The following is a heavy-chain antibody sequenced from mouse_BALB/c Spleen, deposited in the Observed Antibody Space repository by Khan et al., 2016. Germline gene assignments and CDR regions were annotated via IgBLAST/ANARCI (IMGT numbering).Heavy chain of an antibody. J-gene: IGHJ3*01. CDR1: GYSITSDHA. CDR2: ISYSGST. D-gene: IGHD1-1*01. Sequence: VQLKESGPGLVKPSQSLSLTCTVTGYSITSDHAWNWIRQFPGNKLEWMGYISYSGSTSYNPSLKSRISITRDTSKNQSFLQLNSVTTEDTATYYCARSSNYGNSPAWFAYGGQGTLVTVSA. V-gene: IGHV3-2*02. CDR3: ARSSNYGNSPAWFAY.